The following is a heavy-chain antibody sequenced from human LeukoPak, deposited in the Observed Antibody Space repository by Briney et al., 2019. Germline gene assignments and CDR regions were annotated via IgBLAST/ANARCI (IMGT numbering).Heavy chain of an antibody. J-gene: IGHJ3*02. V-gene: IGHV3-21*01. CDR1: GFTFNSYT. CDR2: ISSTSHYI. Sequence: PGGSLRLSCAASGFTFNSYTMNWVRLAPGKGLEWVSSISSTSHYIYYADSVKGRFTISRDNAKNSLYLQMNSLRAEDTAVYYCASGNYDILGDAFDIWGQGTMVTVSS. D-gene: IGHD3-9*01. CDR3: ASGNYDILGDAFDI.